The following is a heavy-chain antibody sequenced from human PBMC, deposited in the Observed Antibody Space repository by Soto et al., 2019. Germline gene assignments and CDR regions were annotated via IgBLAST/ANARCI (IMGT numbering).Heavy chain of an antibody. V-gene: IGHV4-38-2*01. D-gene: IGHD1-1*01. Sequence: SETLSLTCAVSGYSISTSYYWAWIRQPPGKGLEWIGTTHHSGRTYYNPSLKSRVTISVDTSNNQFSLKLSSVTAADTAVYYCASVKNWNDFDYWGQGTLVTVSS. CDR1: GYSISTSYY. CDR2: THHSGRT. CDR3: ASVKNWNDFDY. J-gene: IGHJ4*02.